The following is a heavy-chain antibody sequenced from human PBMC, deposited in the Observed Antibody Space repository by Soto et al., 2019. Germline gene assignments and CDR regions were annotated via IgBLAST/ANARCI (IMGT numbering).Heavy chain of an antibody. D-gene: IGHD3-10*01. J-gene: IGHJ4*02. CDR2: IYYSGST. V-gene: IGHV4-31*03. CDR1: GGSISSGGYY. CDR3: ARGVTLVRGVIHTPYFDY. Sequence: PSETLSLTCTVSGGSISSGGYYWSWIRQHPGTGPEWIGHIYYSGSTYYNPSLKSRVTISVDTSKNQFSLMLSSVTAADTAVYYCARGVTLVRGVIHTPYFDYWGQGALVTVSS.